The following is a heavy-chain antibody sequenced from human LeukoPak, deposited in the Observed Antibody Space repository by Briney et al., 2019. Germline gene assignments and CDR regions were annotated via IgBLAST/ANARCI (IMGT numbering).Heavy chain of an antibody. CDR3: ARSEYDSSGYYLDY. J-gene: IGHJ4*02. D-gene: IGHD3-22*01. Sequence: SETLSLICTVSGYSISSDYYWGWIRRPPGKGLEWIGSISHSGTTYYNPSLKSRVTISVDTSKNQFSLKLSSVTAADTAVYYCARSEYDSSGYYLDYWGQGTLVTVSS. CDR2: ISHSGTT. CDR1: GYSISSDYY. V-gene: IGHV4-38-2*02.